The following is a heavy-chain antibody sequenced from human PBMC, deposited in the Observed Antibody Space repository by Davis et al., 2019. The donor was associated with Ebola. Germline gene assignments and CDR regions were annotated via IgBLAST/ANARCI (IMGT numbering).Heavy chain of an antibody. CDR1: GFTLSNAW. CDR2: IKSKTDGGTT. Sequence: GESLKISCGASGFTLSNAWMIWVRQAPGKGLEWVGLIKSKTDGGTTDYAAPVKGRFTISRDDSKNTLYLRMDSLKTEDTAVYYCTTGSGYHWGQGTLVTVSA. D-gene: IGHD6-25*01. V-gene: IGHV3-15*01. CDR3: TTGSGYH. J-gene: IGHJ5*02.